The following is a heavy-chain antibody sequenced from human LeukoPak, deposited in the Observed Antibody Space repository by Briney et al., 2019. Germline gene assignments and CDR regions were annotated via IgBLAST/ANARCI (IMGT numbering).Heavy chain of an antibody. D-gene: IGHD3-9*01. V-gene: IGHV3-30*02. CDR3: AKDQPFKWRDPDILTGYYDY. Sequence: GGSLTLSCVGSEFTFSSYGMHWVRQGPGKGLEWVAFIRYDGSNKYYADSVKGRFTISRDNSKNTLFLQMDSLRVEDTAVYYCAKDQPFKWRDPDILTGYYDYWGQGTLVTVSS. J-gene: IGHJ4*02. CDR2: IRYDGSNK. CDR1: EFTFSSYG.